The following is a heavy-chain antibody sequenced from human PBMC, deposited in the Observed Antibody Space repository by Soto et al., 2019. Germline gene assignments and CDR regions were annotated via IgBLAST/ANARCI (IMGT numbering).Heavy chain of an antibody. Sequence: EVQLVESGGGLVQPGGSPRLSCAASGFTFSNYEMNWVRQAPGKGLEWVSYISSGGTSICYADSVKGRFTISRDNAWSSLYLQMTSLRDEDTAVYYCARENYGDAFDFWGQGTLVTVSS. V-gene: IGHV3-48*03. CDR3: ARENYGDAFDF. CDR2: ISSGGTSI. D-gene: IGHD4-17*01. CDR1: GFTFSNYE. J-gene: IGHJ4*02.